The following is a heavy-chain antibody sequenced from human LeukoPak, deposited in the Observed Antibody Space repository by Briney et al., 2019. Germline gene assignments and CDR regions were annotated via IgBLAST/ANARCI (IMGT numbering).Heavy chain of an antibody. V-gene: IGHV3-23*01. CDR3: PKGAWLDD. CDR1: GFSFSTYD. J-gene: IGHJ4*02. Sequence: GGSLRLSCAASGFSFSTYDMSWVRQAPGKGLECVSYISGSAGGSAYYADAVKGRFTISRDNSKSTLYLQMSSLRAEDTAFYYCPKGAWLDDWGQGALVTVSS. CDR2: ISGSAGGSA.